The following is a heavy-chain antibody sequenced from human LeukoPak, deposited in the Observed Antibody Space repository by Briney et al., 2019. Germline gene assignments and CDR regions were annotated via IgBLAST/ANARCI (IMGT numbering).Heavy chain of an antibody. D-gene: IGHD6-19*01. V-gene: IGHV3-30*04. Sequence: GGSLRLSCAASGFTFSSFAMHWVRQAPGKGLEWVAVISYDGSNTYYADSVKGRLTISRDNSKNTLYLQMNSLRAKDTAVYYCARDSDFAVAGTTPFDYWGRRTLVTVSS. CDR2: ISYDGSNT. CDR3: ARDSDFAVAGTTPFDY. CDR1: GFTFSSFA. J-gene: IGHJ4*02.